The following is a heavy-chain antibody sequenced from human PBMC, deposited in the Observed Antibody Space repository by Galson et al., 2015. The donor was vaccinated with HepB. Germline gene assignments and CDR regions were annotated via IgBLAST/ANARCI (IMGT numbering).Heavy chain of an antibody. J-gene: IGHJ4*02. D-gene: IGHD5-18*01. CDR2: IKSKRDDGTA. Sequence: SLRLSCAVSGFTFSNVWMSWVRQGPGKGPEWVGRIKSKRDDGTADHAAPVKGRFTISRDDSKDTLYLQMDSLKTEDTAVYYCGVYSYGAVGHWGQGTLVTVSS. CDR1: GFTFSNVW. V-gene: IGHV3-15*01. CDR3: GVYSYGAVGH.